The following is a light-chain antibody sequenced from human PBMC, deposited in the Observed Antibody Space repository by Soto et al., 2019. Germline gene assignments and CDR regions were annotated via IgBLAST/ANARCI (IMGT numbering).Light chain of an antibody. Sequence: DIQMTQSPSSLSASVGDRVTITCRASQSISSYLNWYQQKPGKAPKPLIYAASSLQSGVPSRFSGSGSGTDFTLTISSLQPEDFATYYCQQSYSTLITFGPGTKVDIK. CDR1: QSISSY. CDR3: QQSYSTLIT. J-gene: IGKJ3*01. V-gene: IGKV1-39*01. CDR2: AAS.